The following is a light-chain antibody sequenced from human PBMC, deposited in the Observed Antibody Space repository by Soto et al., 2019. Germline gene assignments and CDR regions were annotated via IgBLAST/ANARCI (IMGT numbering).Light chain of an antibody. J-gene: IGLJ2*01. CDR2: GVS. Sequence: QSVLTQPASVSGSPGQSITISCTGTSSDVGGYIYVSWYQQHPGKAPKLMIYGVSNRPSGVSNRFSGSKSGNTASLSISGLQAEDEAEYYCSSYTRSTTLNVLFGGGTQLTVL. CDR1: SSDVGGYIY. V-gene: IGLV2-14*01. CDR3: SSYTRSTTLNVL.